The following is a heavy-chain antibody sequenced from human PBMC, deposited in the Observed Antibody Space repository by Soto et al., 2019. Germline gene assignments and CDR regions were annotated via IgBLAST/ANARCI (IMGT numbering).Heavy chain of an antibody. J-gene: IGHJ5*02. CDR3: AREDEAVAGRINWFAP. CDR2: INPNSGGT. D-gene: IGHD6-19*01. CDR1: VYTFTGYY. V-gene: IGHV1-2*04. Sequence: ASVKVSCKASVYTFTGYYMHWVRQAPGQGLEWTGWINPNSGGTNYAQKFQGWVTMTRDTSISTAYMELSSLRSEDTAVYYCAREDEAVAGRINWFAPGGQGTLVTVSS.